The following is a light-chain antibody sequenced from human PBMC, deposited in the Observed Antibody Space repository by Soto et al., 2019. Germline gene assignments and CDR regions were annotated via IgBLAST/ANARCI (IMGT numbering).Light chain of an antibody. Sequence: QSVLTQPASVSGSPGQSITISCTGTSSDVGGYNYVSWYQQHPGKAPKLMIYDVSNRPSGVSYRFSGSKSGNTASLTISGLQPEDEADYYCGSYTTTSAPYVFGTGTKVTVL. V-gene: IGLV2-14*01. CDR1: SSDVGGYNY. CDR3: GSYTTTSAPYV. CDR2: DVS. J-gene: IGLJ1*01.